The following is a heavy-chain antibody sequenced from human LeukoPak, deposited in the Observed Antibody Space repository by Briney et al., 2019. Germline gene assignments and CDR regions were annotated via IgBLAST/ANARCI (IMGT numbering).Heavy chain of an antibody. CDR2: ISYDGSNK. CDR3: ARDRNSSGWHNWFDP. Sequence: GRSLRLSCAASGFTFSSYAMHWVRQAPGKGLEWVAVISYDGSNKYYADSVKGRFTISRDNSKNTLYLQMNSLRAEDTAVYYCARDRNSSGWHNWFDPWGQGTLVTVSS. D-gene: IGHD6-19*01. CDR1: GFTFSSYA. J-gene: IGHJ5*02. V-gene: IGHV3-30-3*01.